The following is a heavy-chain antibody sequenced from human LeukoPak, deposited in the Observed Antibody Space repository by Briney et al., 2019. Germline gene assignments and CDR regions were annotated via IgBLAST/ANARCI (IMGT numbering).Heavy chain of an antibody. CDR3: AKVFVVVLPAAYNWFDP. CDR2: IYHSGST. V-gene: IGHV4-38-2*02. CDR1: GSSISGGYY. J-gene: IGHJ5*02. Sequence: SETLSLTCSVSGSSISGGYYWGWIRPPPGKGLEWIGTIYHSGSTYYSPSLKSRVTMSIDTSKNHFSLNLNSVTAADTAIYYCAKVFVVVLPAAYNWFDPWGQGILVTVSS. D-gene: IGHD2-2*01.